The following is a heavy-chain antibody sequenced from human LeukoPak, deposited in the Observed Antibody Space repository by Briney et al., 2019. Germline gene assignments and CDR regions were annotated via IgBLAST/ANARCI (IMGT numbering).Heavy chain of an antibody. CDR1: GFTFSSYV. J-gene: IGHJ4*02. Sequence: PGGSLRLSCAASGFTFSSYVMSWVRQAPGKGLEWVSSISGSGASTHYADSVKGRFTISRDNSKNTLYLQMNSLRAEDTAVYYCADTSSSVGYWGQGTLLTVSS. D-gene: IGHD6-6*01. CDR3: ADTSSSVGY. V-gene: IGHV3-23*01. CDR2: ISGSGAST.